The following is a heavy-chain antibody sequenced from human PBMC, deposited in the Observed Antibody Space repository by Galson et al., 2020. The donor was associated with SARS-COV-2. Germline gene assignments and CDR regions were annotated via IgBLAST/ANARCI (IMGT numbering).Heavy chain of an antibody. J-gene: IGHJ4*02. V-gene: IGHV4-31*03. CDR1: GGSISGGGYY. CDR3: ARDRGKIELWKTGGGFDH. CDR2: IYDSGST. D-gene: IGHD5-18*01. Sequence: SETLSLTCTVSGGSISGGGYYWTWIRQHPGRGLEWIGDIYDSGSTHYNPSLKSRVTISVDTSKNQFSLKLSSVTAADTAVYYCARDRGKIELWKTGGGFDHWGQGTLVNVSS.